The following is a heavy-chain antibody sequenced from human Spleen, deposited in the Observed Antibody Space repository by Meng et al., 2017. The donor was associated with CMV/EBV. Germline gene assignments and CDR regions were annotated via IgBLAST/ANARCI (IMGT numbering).Heavy chain of an antibody. V-gene: IGHV1-69*10. J-gene: IGHJ5*02. CDR2: IIPMFDIT. CDR3: ANTYCTSSSCAGWFDP. CDR1: GGTFSTYT. D-gene: IGHD2-2*01. Sequence: SVKVSCKASGGTFSTYTFSWVRQASGQGLEWMGGIIPMFDITNYAQKFQGRVTITADKSTSTAYMDLSSLRSDDTAVYYCANTYCTSSSCAGWFDPWGQGTLVTVSS.